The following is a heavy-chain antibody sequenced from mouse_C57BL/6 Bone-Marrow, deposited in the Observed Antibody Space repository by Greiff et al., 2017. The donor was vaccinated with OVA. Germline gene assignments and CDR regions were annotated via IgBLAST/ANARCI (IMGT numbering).Heavy chain of an antibody. CDR1: GFSLTSYG. Sequence: QVQLKQSGPGLVQPSQSLSITCTVSGFSLTSYGVHWVRQPPGKGLEWLGVIWSGGSTDYNAAFISRLSISKDNSKSRVFFKMNSLQADDTAIYYCAKERDYGSYYYAMDYWGQGTSVTVSS. J-gene: IGHJ4*01. D-gene: IGHD1-1*01. CDR3: AKERDYGSYYYAMDY. V-gene: IGHV2-4*01. CDR2: IWSGGST.